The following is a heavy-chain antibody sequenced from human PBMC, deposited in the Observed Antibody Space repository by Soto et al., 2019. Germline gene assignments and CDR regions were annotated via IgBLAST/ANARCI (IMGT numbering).Heavy chain of an antibody. CDR2: ITWDGGRT. D-gene: IGHD4-17*01. J-gene: IGHJ4*02. CDR3: AKDLSDYGGNSLYDY. Sequence: EVQLVESAGLVVQPGGSLIVTCAASGFTFDDYTMHWVRQAPGKGLEWVSLITWDGGRTFYADSVKGRFTISRDNSKNSLYLQMNSVRTEDTALYYCAKDLSDYGGNSLYDYWGQGTLVTVSP. CDR1: GFTFDDYT. V-gene: IGHV3-43*01.